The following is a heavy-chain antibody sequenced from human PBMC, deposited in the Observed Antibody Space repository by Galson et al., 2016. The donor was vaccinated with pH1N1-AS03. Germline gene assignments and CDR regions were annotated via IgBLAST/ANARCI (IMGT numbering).Heavy chain of an antibody. CDR3: ARDAPHTGSAWYYFDY. J-gene: IGHJ4*02. D-gene: IGHD1-1*01. CDR2: IKEDGSAK. Sequence: SLRLSCAASGFTFSSHWMGWVRQTPGKGLEWVANIKEDGSAKYYLDSVKGRFTISRDNAKNSLSLEMNSLRAEDTAVYYCARDAPHTGSAWYYFDYWGQGTLVTVSS. V-gene: IGHV3-7*03. CDR1: GFTFSSHW.